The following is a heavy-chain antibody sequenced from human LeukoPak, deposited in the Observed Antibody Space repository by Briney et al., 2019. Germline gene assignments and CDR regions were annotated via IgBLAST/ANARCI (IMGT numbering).Heavy chain of an antibody. CDR2: IYYSGST. Sequence: SETLSLTCTVSGGSISSGGYYWSWLRQPPGRGLEWIGYIYYSGSTYYNPSLKSRVTISVDTSKNQFSLKLSSVTAADTAVYYCARGTTYYYDSSGYRGGQGTLVTVS. CDR1: GGSISSGGYY. V-gene: IGHV4-31*03. J-gene: IGHJ4*02. CDR3: ARGTTYYYDSSGYR. D-gene: IGHD3-22*01.